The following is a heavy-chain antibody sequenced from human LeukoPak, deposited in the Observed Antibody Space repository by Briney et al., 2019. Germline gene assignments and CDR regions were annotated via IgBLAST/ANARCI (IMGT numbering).Heavy chain of an antibody. Sequence: SGPTLVNPTQTLTLTCTFSGFSLSTSGVGVGWICQPPGKALEWLALIYWNDDKRYSPSLKSRLTITKDTSKNQVVLTMTNMDPGDKGTILRAQRCGIVIVTGGLGIFLHYGMDVWGQGTTVTVSS. CDR2: IYWNDDK. V-gene: IGHV2-5*04. D-gene: IGHD2/OR15-2a*01. CDR1: GFSLSTSGVG. J-gene: IGHJ6*02. CDR3: QRCGIVIVTGGLGIFLHYGMDV.